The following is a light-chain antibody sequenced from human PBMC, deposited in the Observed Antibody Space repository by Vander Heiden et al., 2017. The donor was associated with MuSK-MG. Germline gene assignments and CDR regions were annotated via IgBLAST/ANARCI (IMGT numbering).Light chain of an antibody. CDR3: YQHGSTPIWT. V-gene: IGKV3-20*01. Sequence: ELVLTPSPGPLSWSPGERAPLSCRASQSVSSRSLPWYLPNPGQAPRLTISGASSRATGMPDSCIGSGACTDYTLTIIRLEPEDFAVDYCYQHGSTPIWTFGQGTKVEIK. J-gene: IGKJ1*01. CDR2: GAS. CDR1: QSVSSRS.